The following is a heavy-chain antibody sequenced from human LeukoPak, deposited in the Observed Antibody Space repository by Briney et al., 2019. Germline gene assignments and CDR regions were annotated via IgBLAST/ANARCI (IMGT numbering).Heavy chain of an antibody. J-gene: IGHJ6*03. CDR1: GGSFSGYY. Sequence: SETLSLTRAVYGGSFSGYYWSWIRQPPGKGLEWIGEINHSGSTNFNPSLKSRVTISVDTSKNQFSLKLSSVTAADTAVYYCARLPGYYYMDVWGKGTTVTISS. V-gene: IGHV4-34*01. CDR3: ARLPGYYYMDV. CDR2: INHSGST.